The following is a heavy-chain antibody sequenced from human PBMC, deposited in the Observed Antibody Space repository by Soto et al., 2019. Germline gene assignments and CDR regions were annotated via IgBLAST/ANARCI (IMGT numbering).Heavy chain of an antibody. Sequence: PSETLSLTCTVSGGSISSSSYYWGWIRQPPGKGLEWIGSIYYSGSTYYNPSLKSRVTISVDTSKNQFSLKLSSVTAADTAVYYCSRYQTMVMDCWGQGTLVTVSS. D-gene: IGHD3-10*01. J-gene: IGHJ4*02. V-gene: IGHV4-39*01. CDR3: SRYQTMVMDC. CDR2: IYYSGST. CDR1: GGSISSSSYY.